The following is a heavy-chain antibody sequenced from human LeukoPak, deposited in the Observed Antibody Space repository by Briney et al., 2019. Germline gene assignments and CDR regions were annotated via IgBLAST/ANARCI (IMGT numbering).Heavy chain of an antibody. CDR2: ISGSGGST. V-gene: IGHV3-23*01. Sequence: PGESLRLSCAASGFTFSSYAMSWVRQAPGKGLEWVSAISGSGGSTYYADSVKGRFTISRDNSKNTLYLQMNSLRAEDTAVYYCARYCSGGSCYSRYFQHWGQGTLVTVSS. CDR1: GFTFSSYA. D-gene: IGHD2-15*01. J-gene: IGHJ1*01. CDR3: ARYCSGGSCYSRYFQH.